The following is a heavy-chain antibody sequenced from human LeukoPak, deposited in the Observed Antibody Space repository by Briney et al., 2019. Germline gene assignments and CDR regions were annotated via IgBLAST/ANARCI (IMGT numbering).Heavy chain of an antibody. Sequence: GGSLRLSCAASGFTFSDYYMSWIRQVPGKGLEWVSYISSSGSTIYYADSVKGRFTISRDSAKNSLYLQMNSLRAEDTAVYYCARFKLSSGYDPFDYWGQGTLVTVSS. CDR3: ARFKLSSGYDPFDY. CDR2: ISSSGSTI. CDR1: GFTFSDYY. J-gene: IGHJ4*02. V-gene: IGHV3-11*04. D-gene: IGHD5-12*01.